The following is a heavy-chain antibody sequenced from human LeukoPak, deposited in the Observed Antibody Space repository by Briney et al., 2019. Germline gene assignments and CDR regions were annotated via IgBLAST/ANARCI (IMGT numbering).Heavy chain of an antibody. CDR3: ARDKGIAVAGTWNYFDY. J-gene: IGHJ4*02. CDR2: ISSSSSYI. V-gene: IGHV3-21*01. Sequence: GGSLRLSCAASGFTFSSYSMSSVRQAPGKGLEWVSSISSSSSYIYYPDSVKGRFTISRANAKNSLYLQMNSLRAEDTAVYYCARDKGIAVAGTWNYFDYWGQGTLVTVSS. D-gene: IGHD6-19*01. CDR1: GFTFSSYS.